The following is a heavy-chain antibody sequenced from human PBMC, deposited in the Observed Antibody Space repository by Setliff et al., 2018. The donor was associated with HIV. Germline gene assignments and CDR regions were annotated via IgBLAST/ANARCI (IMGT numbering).Heavy chain of an antibody. Sequence: KASETLSLTCTVSGVSISSYYWNWIRQPPGKGLEWIGNMFYSGSTNYNPSLKSRVTMSVDTSNNQFSLKLSSVTAADTAVYHCARSYCSSTSCSYYFDYWGQGTLVTVSS. CDR2: MFYSGST. CDR1: GVSISSYY. V-gene: IGHV4-59*01. D-gene: IGHD2-2*01. CDR3: ARSYCSSTSCSYYFDY. J-gene: IGHJ4*02.